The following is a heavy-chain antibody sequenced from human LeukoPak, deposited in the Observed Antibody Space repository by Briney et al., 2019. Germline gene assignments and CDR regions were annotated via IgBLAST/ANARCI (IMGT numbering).Heavy chain of an antibody. CDR3: ARDGITYYYDSSGYPTISSFDI. D-gene: IGHD3-22*01. Sequence: SETLSLTCTVSGGSISSYYWSWIRQPPGKGLEWIGYIYYSGSTNYNPSLTSRVTISVDTSKNQFSLKLSSVTAADTAVYYCARDGITYYYDSSGYPTISSFDIWGQGTMVTVSS. V-gene: IGHV4-59*01. CDR2: IYYSGST. CDR1: GGSISSYY. J-gene: IGHJ3*02.